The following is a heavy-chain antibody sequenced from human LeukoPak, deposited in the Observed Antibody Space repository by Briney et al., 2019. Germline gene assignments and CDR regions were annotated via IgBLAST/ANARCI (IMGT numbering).Heavy chain of an antibody. D-gene: IGHD3-10*01. Sequence: GRSLRLSCADSGFTFSSYGMHWVRQAPGKGLEWVAVISYDGSNKYYADSVKGRFTISRDNSKNTLYLQMNSLRAEDKAAYYCAKVHRFGEYDYWGEGTLVTASS. CDR1: GFTFSSYG. V-gene: IGHV3-30*18. J-gene: IGHJ4*02. CDR3: AKVHRFGEYDY. CDR2: ISYDGSNK.